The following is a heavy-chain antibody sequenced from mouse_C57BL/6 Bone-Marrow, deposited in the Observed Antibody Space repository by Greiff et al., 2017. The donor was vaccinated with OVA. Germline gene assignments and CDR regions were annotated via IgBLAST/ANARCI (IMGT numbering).Heavy chain of an antibody. CDR3: AREGYSNYEGVYYFDY. J-gene: IGHJ2*01. CDR2: ISDGGSYT. CDR1: GFTFSSYA. D-gene: IGHD2-5*01. Sequence: EVQVVESGGGLVKPGGSLKLSCAASGFTFSSYAMSWVRQTPEKRLEWVATISDGGSYTYYPDNVKGRFTISRDNAKNNLYLQMSHLKSEDTAMYYCAREGYSNYEGVYYFDYWGQGTTLTVSS. V-gene: IGHV5-4*01.